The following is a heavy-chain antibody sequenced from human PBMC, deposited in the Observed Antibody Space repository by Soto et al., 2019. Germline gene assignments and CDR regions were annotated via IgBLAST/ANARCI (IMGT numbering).Heavy chain of an antibody. CDR3: ASVTGYSSSWWYESYYYGMDV. V-gene: IGHV1-2*02. Sequence: ASVKVSCKASGYTFTGYYMHWVRQAPGQGLEWMGWINPNSGGTNYAQKFQGRVTMTRDTSISTAYMELSRLRSDDTAVYYCASVTGYSSSWWYESYYYGMDVWGQGTTVTVSS. D-gene: IGHD6-13*01. J-gene: IGHJ6*02. CDR1: GYTFTGYY. CDR2: INPNSGGT.